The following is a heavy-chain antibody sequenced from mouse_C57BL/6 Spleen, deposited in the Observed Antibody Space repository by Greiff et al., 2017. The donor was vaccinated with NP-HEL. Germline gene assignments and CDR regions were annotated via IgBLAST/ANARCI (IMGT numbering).Heavy chain of an antibody. CDR1: GYTFTSYW. Sequence: QVQLKQPGAELVKPGASVKVSCKASGYTFTSYWMHWVKQRPGQGLEWIGRIHPSVSDTNYNQKFKGKATLTVDKSSSTSYMQLSSLTSEDSAVYDWAIDSHYGGFADWGQGTLVTVSA. CDR3: AIDSHYGGFAD. J-gene: IGHJ3*01. D-gene: IGHD2-5*01. CDR2: IHPSVSDT. V-gene: IGHV1-74*01.